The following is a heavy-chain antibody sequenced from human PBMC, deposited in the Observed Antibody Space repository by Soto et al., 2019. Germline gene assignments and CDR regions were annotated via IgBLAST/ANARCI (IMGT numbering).Heavy chain of an antibody. V-gene: IGHV3-33*01. CDR1: GFNFGGYG. CDR2: TRHDGSNT. Sequence: QVQLVESGGGVVQPGRSLRLSCAASGFNFGGYGMHWVRQAPGKGLEWVAITRHDGSNTYYADSVRGRFTISRDNSKNTLYLQRNSLTVEDTAVYYCVRDGVGATTYFGYFDYWGQGTLITVSS. J-gene: IGHJ4*02. CDR3: VRDGVGATTYFGYFDY. D-gene: IGHD1-26*01.